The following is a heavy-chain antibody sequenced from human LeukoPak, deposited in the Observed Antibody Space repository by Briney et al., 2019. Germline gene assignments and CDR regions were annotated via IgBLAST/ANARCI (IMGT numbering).Heavy chain of an antibody. D-gene: IGHD2-2*02. CDR2: INPSGGST. J-gene: IGHJ5*02. CDR1: GYTIPRYY. V-gene: IGHV1-46*03. Sequence: GASVKFSCKVSGYTIPRYYMHWVPRAPGQGLEWMGIINPSGGSTSYAQKFQGRVPMARDTSTSTVYMELSSLRSKDTAVYYCARGVDIVVVPAAIRPWGQGTLVTVSS. CDR3: ARGVDIVVVPAAIRP.